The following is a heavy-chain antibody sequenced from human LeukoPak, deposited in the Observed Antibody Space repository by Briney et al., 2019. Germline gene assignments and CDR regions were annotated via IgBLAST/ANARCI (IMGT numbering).Heavy chain of an antibody. CDR2: IIPIFGTA. J-gene: IGHJ4*02. D-gene: IGHD3-22*01. CDR3: AGGYYYDSSGYYYRHGY. CDR1: GGTFSSYA. V-gene: IGHV1-69*13. Sequence: SVKVSCKASGGTFSSYAISWVRQAPGQGLEWMGGIIPIFGTANYAQKFQGRVTITADESTSTAYMELSSLRSEDTAVYYCAGGYYYDSSGYYYRHGYWGREPWSPSPQ.